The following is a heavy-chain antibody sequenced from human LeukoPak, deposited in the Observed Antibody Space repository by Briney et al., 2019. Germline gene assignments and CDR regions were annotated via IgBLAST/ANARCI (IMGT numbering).Heavy chain of an antibody. Sequence: PGGSLRLSCAVSGFTVSNNYMSWVRQAPGKGVAWVSVIYSAGSTFYADSVKGRFTISRDNSKNTLYLQMNSLRAEDTAVYYCARDRGGYTYGYGWWFDPWGQGTLVTVSS. CDR3: ARDRGGYTYGYGWWFDP. CDR1: GFTVSNNY. V-gene: IGHV3-66*01. CDR2: IYSAGST. J-gene: IGHJ5*02. D-gene: IGHD5-18*01.